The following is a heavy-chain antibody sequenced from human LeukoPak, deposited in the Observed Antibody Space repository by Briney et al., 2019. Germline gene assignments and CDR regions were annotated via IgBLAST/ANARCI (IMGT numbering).Heavy chain of an antibody. V-gene: IGHV4-34*01. Sequence: SETLSLTCAVYGGSFSGYYWSWIRQPPGKGLEWIGEINQSGSTKYNPSLKSRVTISVDRSKNQFSLKVSSVTAADTAVYYCASTEDYSYGSDYYYYMDVWGKGTTVTISS. J-gene: IGHJ6*03. D-gene: IGHD5-18*01. CDR2: INQSGST. CDR1: GGSFSGYY. CDR3: ASTEDYSYGSDYYYYMDV.